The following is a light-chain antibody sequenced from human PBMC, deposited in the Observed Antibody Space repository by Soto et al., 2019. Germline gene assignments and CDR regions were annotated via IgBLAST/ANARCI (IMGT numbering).Light chain of an antibody. CDR3: QHYNKGPMLT. J-gene: IGKJ4*01. CDR1: QSVSTN. V-gene: IGKV3-15*01. CDR2: AAS. Sequence: EIVMTQSPGTLSVSPGERDTISCRASQSVSTNLAWYKQKHSQNTRLLIYAASTRATGIPARFSGSGSGTQFTLSISILQSEDLAVYYCQHYNKGPMLTYSGRTKVDI.